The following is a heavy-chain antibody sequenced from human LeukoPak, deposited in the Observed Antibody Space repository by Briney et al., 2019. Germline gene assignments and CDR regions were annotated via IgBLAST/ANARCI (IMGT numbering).Heavy chain of an antibody. CDR1: GFTFSSYA. D-gene: IGHD3-10*01. CDR2: ISGSGGST. V-gene: IGHV3-23*01. Sequence: GGSLRLSCAASGFTFSSYAMSWVRQAPGKGLEWVSAISGSGGSTYYADSVKGRFTISRDNSKNTLYLQMNSLRAEDTAVYYCAKDWVPSRTMVRGVLDYWGQGTLVTVSS. CDR3: AKDWVPSRTMVRGVLDY. J-gene: IGHJ4*02.